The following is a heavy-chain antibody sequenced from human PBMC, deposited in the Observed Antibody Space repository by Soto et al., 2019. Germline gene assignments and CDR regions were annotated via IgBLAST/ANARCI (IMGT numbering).Heavy chain of an antibody. CDR1: GGSISSYY. Sequence: SETLSLTCTVSGGSISSYYWSWIRQPPGKGQEGIGNIYYSGSTNYNPSLKSRVTISVDTSKNQFSLKLSSVTASDSAVYYCARAELWLHFDYWGQGTLVTVSS. J-gene: IGHJ4*02. CDR3: ARAELWLHFDY. V-gene: IGHV4-59*01. CDR2: IYYSGST. D-gene: IGHD5-18*01.